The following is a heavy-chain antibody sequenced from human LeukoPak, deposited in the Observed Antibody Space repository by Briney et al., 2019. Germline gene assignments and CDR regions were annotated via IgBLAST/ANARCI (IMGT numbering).Heavy chain of an antibody. CDR1: TYTFTRYG. D-gene: IGHD2-15*01. CDR3: ARDNSGGSTWWFDP. Sequence: GSSVKVSCKASTYTFTRYGISWVRQAPGQGLEWMGIINPSGSYTSYAQKFQGRVTMTRDTSTSTVYMELSSLRSEDTAVYYCARDNSGGSTWWFDPWGQGTLVAVSS. CDR2: INPSGSYT. J-gene: IGHJ5*02. V-gene: IGHV1-46*01.